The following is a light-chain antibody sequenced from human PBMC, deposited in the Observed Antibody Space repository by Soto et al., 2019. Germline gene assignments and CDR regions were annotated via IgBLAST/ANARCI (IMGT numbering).Light chain of an antibody. V-gene: IGKV3-20*01. Sequence: EIVLTPSPGTPSLSPREKATLSCRASQSVSSSYLAWYQQKPGQAPRLLIYGASSRATGIPDRFSGSGSGTDFTLTISRLEPEDFAVYYCQQYGSSPETFGQGTKVDIK. CDR1: QSVSSSY. J-gene: IGKJ1*01. CDR2: GAS. CDR3: QQYGSSPET.